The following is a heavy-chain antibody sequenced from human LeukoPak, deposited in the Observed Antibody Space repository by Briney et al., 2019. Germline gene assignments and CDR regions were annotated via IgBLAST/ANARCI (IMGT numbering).Heavy chain of an antibody. CDR2: IYPSDSDT. D-gene: IGHD7-27*01. J-gene: IGHJ4*02. CDR1: GFSFTSYW. CDR3: ARRELGILYYFDY. V-gene: IGHV5-51*01. Sequence: GESLMISCKGSGFSFTSYWIGWVRQMPGKGLEWMGIIYPSDSDTTYSPSFQGQVTISADKSISTAYLQWSSLKASDTAIYYCARRELGILYYFDYWGQGTLVTVSS.